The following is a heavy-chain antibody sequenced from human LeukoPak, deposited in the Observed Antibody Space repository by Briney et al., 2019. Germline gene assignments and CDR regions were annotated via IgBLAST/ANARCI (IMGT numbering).Heavy chain of an antibody. CDR2: IFGSGGSP. V-gene: IGHV3-23*01. CDR1: GFTFGSHA. D-gene: IGHD1-26*01. CDR3: VKDRGGSPFYGMDV. Sequence: GGSLRLSCEASGFTFGSHAMYWVRQAPGKGLEWVAGIFGSGGSPHYADPVKGRFTISRDNSRNTLYLPMNSLRAEDTAVYYCVKDRGGSPFYGMDVWGQGTTVTVSS. J-gene: IGHJ6*02.